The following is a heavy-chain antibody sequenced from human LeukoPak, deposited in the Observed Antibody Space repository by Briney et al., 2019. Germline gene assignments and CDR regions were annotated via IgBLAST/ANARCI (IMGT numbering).Heavy chain of an antibody. CDR1: GFTFSSYD. V-gene: IGHV3-30*18. CDR3: AELEVVITTSDY. J-gene: IGHJ4*02. Sequence: GGSLRLSCAASGFTFSSYDMHWVRQAPGKGLEWVAVISYDGSNKYYADSVKGRFTISRDNSKNTLYLQMNSLRAEDTAVYYCAELEVVITTSDYWGQGTLVTVSS. D-gene: IGHD3-22*01. CDR2: ISYDGSNK.